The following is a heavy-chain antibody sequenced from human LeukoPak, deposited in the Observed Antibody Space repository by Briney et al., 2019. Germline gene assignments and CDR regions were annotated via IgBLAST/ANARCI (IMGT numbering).Heavy chain of an antibody. CDR2: ISGSGGST. Sequence: PGGSLSLSCVASGFTFSSYAMSVVRQAPGKGLEWVSAISGSGGSTYYADSVKGRFNISRDNSKNTLYLQMNSLRAEDTAVYYCAKVGYSSSWYGFDYWGQGTLVTVSS. V-gene: IGHV3-23*01. CDR1: GFTFSSYA. CDR3: AKVGYSSSWYGFDY. J-gene: IGHJ4*02. D-gene: IGHD6-13*01.